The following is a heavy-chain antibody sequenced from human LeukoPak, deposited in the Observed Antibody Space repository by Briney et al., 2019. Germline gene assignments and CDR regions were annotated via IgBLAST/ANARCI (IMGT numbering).Heavy chain of an antibody. CDR2: INSDESST. CDR3: AKSRRAYCSGGSCFGLWDY. J-gene: IGHJ4*02. CDR1: GFTFSTYW. Sequence: EGSLRLSCAASGFTFSTYWMHWVRQAPGKGLVWVSRINSDESSTTYADSVKGRFTISRDNAKNTLYLRMNSLRAEDTAVYYCAKSRRAYCSGGSCFGLWDYWGQGTLVTVSS. V-gene: IGHV3-74*01. D-gene: IGHD2-15*01.